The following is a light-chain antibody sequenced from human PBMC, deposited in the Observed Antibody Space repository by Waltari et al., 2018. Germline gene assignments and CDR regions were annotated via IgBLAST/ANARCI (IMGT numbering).Light chain of an antibody. CDR1: QTISSY. J-gene: IGKJ1*01. CDR2: AAS. CDR3: QQSFNTPWT. Sequence: DIQMTQSPTSLSASVGDRVTITCRASQTISSYLNWYQQKPGKAPTLLIYAASSLQSGVPSRSSGSGSVTDFTLTISSLQPEDFATYYCQQSFNTPWTFGQGTKVEVK. V-gene: IGKV1-39*01.